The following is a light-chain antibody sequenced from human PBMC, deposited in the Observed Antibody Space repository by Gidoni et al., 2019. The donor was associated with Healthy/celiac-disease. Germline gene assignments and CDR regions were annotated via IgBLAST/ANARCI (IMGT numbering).Light chain of an antibody. CDR2: DES. Sequence: DIQMTQSPSSLSASVGGRVTITCRASQSISSYLNWYQQKPGKAPKLLIYDESTLQSGVPSRFRGSGSGTDFTLTISSLQPEDFATYYCQQSYSTPYTFGQXTKLEIK. CDR1: QSISSY. V-gene: IGKV1-39*01. CDR3: QQSYSTPYT. J-gene: IGKJ2*01.